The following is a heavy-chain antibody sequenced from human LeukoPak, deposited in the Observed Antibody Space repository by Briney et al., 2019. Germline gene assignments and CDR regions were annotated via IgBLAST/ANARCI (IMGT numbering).Heavy chain of an antibody. V-gene: IGHV4-59*11. D-gene: IGHD5-18*01. CDR3: ATIKRGYPFGYFDF. Sequence: KSSETLSLTCTVSGGSFSSHYWGWIRQSPGKGLEWIAYKFDSVTSKDKMSDSVTSKDNPSLKSRLTLSADTSKNQFSLRLSYVTAADTAVYYCATIKRGYPFGYFDFWGQGILVTVSS. CDR2: KFDSVTSKDKMSDSVTS. CDR1: GGSFSSHY. J-gene: IGHJ4*02.